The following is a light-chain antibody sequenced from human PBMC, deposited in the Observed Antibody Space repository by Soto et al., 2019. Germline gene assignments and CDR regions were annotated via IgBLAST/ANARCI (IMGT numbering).Light chain of an antibody. CDR3: SSYTGSSTQV. CDR1: SSDVGGYNY. Sequence: QSALTQPASVSGSPGQSITISCTGTSSDVGGYNYVSWYQQYPGTAPKLMSYDVSNRPSGVSNRFSGSKSGKTASLTIAGLQAEYDADYYCSSYTGSSTQVFGTGTKLTVL. V-gene: IGLV2-14*01. CDR2: DVS. J-gene: IGLJ1*01.